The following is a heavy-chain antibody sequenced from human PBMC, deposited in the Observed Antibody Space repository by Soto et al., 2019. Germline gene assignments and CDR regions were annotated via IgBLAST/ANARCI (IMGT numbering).Heavy chain of an antibody. V-gene: IGHV4-4*02. J-gene: IGHJ4*02. Sequence: QVELQESGPRLVKSSGTLSLTCEVSSGSISTGNWWSLVRQPPGKGLEWIGEIYYTGATNYNPSLKSRVTTTIDKSKDQFSLILTSATAADTAVYYCARVFSSGSGWMYYFDFWGQGILVSVSS. CDR3: ARVFSSGSGWMYYFDF. D-gene: IGHD6-25*01. CDR2: IYYTGAT. CDR1: SGSISTGNW.